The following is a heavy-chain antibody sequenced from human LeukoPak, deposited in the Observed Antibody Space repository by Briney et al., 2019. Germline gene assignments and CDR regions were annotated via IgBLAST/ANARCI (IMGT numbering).Heavy chain of an antibody. Sequence: GGSLRLSCAASGFTFSNYGMSWVRQAPGQGLEWVSAISGSGVTTYYADSVKGRFTISRDNSKHTLYLQMNSLRAEDTAVYYCAKGNYYYDSSGYYLWNYYYYMDVWGKGTTVTVSS. CDR2: ISGSGVTT. J-gene: IGHJ6*03. V-gene: IGHV3-23*01. D-gene: IGHD3-22*01. CDR3: AKGNYYYDSSGYYLWNYYYYMDV. CDR1: GFTFSNYG.